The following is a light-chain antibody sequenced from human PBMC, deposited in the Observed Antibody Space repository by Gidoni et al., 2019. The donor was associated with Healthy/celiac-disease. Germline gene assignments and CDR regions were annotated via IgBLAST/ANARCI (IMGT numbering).Light chain of an antibody. J-gene: IGKJ1*01. CDR3: QQYNNWPRT. CDR1: QSVSSN. V-gene: IGKV3-15*01. Sequence: EIVMTQSTATLSVSPGERATLACRASQSVSSNLAWYQQNPGQAPRLLIYGASTRATGIPARFSGSVSGTEFTLTISSLQSEDFAVYYCQQYNNWPRTFGQGTKVEIK. CDR2: GAS.